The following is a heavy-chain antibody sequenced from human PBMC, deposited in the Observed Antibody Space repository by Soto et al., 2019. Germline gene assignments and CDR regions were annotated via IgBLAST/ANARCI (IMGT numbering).Heavy chain of an antibody. CDR2: ISAYNGNT. V-gene: IGHV1-18*01. J-gene: IGHJ6*02. CDR1: GDTFSFYT. CDR3: ASPDPFTVPHYYYYGMDV. D-gene: IGHD4-17*01. Sequence: ASVKVSCKASGDTFSFYTLNWVRQAPGQGLEWMGWISAYNGNTNYAQKLQGRVTMTTDTSTSTAYMELRSLRSDDTAVYYCASPDPFTVPHYYYYGMDVWGQGTTVTVSS.